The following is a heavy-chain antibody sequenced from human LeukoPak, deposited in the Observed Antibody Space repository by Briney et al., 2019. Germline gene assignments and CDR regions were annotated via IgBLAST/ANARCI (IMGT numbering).Heavy chain of an antibody. CDR3: ARRRDLYSGSYYPFDY. J-gene: IGHJ4*02. CDR1: GYSFTNYW. D-gene: IGHD1-26*01. Sequence: GESLKISCKGSGYSFTNYWIGWVRQMPGKGLEWMGIIYPGDSDTRYSPSFQGQVTISADKSITTAYLQWSGLKASDTAMYYCARRRDLYSGSYYPFDYWGQGTLVTVSS. CDR2: IYPGDSDT. V-gene: IGHV5-51*01.